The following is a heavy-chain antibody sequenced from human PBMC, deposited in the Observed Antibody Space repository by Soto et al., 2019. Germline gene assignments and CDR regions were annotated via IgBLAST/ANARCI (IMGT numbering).Heavy chain of an antibody. Sequence: GGSLRLSCAASGFSFVNYAMNWVRQAPGKGLEWVSGLSGSGTSTYYADSVKGRLTISRDNSRDALFLQMNSLTADDTAVYYCAKATTNGGWFNPFDSWGQGALVTISS. CDR1: GFSFVNYA. CDR3: AKATTNGGWFNPFDS. D-gene: IGHD6-19*01. CDR2: LSGSGTST. V-gene: IGHV3-23*01. J-gene: IGHJ4*02.